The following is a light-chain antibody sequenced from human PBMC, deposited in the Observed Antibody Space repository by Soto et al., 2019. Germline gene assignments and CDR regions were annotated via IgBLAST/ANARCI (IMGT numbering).Light chain of an antibody. V-gene: IGLV2-14*01. CDR1: YSDVGGYNY. Sequence: QSALTQPAFVSGSPGQSITISCTGTYSDVGGYNYVSWFQQHPGKAPQLIIYAVSNRPLGISNRFSASKSGNTASLTISGLQAEDEADYYCGSYTDSNSPWVFGGGTKLTVL. J-gene: IGLJ3*02. CDR2: AVS. CDR3: GSYTDSNSPWV.